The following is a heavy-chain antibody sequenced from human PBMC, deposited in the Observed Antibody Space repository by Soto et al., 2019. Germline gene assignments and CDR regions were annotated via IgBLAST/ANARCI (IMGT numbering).Heavy chain of an antibody. CDR2: IYYSGST. D-gene: IGHD6-19*01. CDR3: ARPGASSGSASLDV. Sequence: SETLSLTCTVSGGSISSSSYYWGWIRQPPGKGLEWIGSIYYSGSTYYNPSLKSRVTISVDTSKNQFSLKLSSVTAADTAVYYCARPGASSGSASLDVWGQGTTVTVSS. J-gene: IGHJ6*02. CDR1: GGSISSSSYY. V-gene: IGHV4-39*01.